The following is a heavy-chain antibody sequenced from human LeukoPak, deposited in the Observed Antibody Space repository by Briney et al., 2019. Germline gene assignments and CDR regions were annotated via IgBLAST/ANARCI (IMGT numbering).Heavy chain of an antibody. CDR3: AGDLGYYYGSGSYYPSPFDY. CDR1: GGTFSSYA. J-gene: IGHJ4*02. CDR2: ISAYNGNT. D-gene: IGHD3-10*01. V-gene: IGHV1-18*01. Sequence: ASVKVSCKASGGTFSSYAISWVRQAPGQGLEWMGWISAYNGNTNYAQKLQGRVTMTTDTSTSTAYMELRSLRSDDTAVYYCAGDLGYYYGSGSYYPSPFDYWGQGTLVTVSS.